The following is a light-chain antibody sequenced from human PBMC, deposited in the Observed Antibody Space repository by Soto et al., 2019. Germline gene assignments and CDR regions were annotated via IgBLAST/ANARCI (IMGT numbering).Light chain of an antibody. CDR3: SSYTGSSTLVM. Sequence: QSALTQPASVSGSPGQSITISCTGTNNDVGGHNYVSWYQQHPGKAPKLMIYEVSVRPLGVSNRFSGSKSGNTASLTISGLQTEDAADYFCSSYTGSSTLVMFGGGTKLTVL. J-gene: IGLJ3*02. CDR1: NNDVGGHNY. V-gene: IGLV2-14*01. CDR2: EVS.